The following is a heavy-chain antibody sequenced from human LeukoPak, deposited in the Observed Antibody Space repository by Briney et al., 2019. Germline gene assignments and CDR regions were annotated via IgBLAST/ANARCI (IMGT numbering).Heavy chain of an antibody. Sequence: ASVKVSCKASGYTFTSYGISWVRQAPGQGLEWMGWISAYNGNTNYAQKLQGRVTMTTDTSTSTAYMELRSLRSDDTAVYYCARASSPVLGPGAFDIWGQGTMVTVSS. V-gene: IGHV1-18*01. CDR2: ISAYNGNT. CDR3: ARASSPVLGPGAFDI. J-gene: IGHJ3*02. CDR1: GYTFTSYG. D-gene: IGHD2-15*01.